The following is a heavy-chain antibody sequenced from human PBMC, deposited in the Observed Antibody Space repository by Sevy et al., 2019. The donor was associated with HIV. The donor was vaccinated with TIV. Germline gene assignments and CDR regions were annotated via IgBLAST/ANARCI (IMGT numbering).Heavy chain of an antibody. D-gene: IGHD3-10*01. CDR2: IYYSGST. J-gene: IGHJ4*02. Sequence: SETLSLTCTVSGGSISSSSYYWGWIRQPPGKGLEWIGSIYYSGSTYYNPSLKSRVTISVDTSKNQFSLKLSSVTAADTAVYYCARLVMVRGVSLWPASFDYWGQGTLVTVSS. CDR3: ARLVMVRGVSLWPASFDY. CDR1: GGSISSSSYY. V-gene: IGHV4-39*01.